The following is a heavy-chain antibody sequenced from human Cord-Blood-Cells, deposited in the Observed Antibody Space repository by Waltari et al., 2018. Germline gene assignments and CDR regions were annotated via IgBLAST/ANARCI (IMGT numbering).Heavy chain of an antibody. CDR3: ARDTGDFWSGYYDY. Sequence: EVQLVESGGGLIQPGGSLRLSCAASGFTVSSNYMSWVRQAPGKGLAWVSVIYSGVSTYYADSVKGRFTISRDNSKNTLYLQMNSLRAEDTAVYYCARDTGDFWSGYYDYWGQGTLVTVSS. J-gene: IGHJ4*02. D-gene: IGHD3-3*01. CDR2: IYSGVST. CDR1: GFTVSSNY. V-gene: IGHV3-53*01.